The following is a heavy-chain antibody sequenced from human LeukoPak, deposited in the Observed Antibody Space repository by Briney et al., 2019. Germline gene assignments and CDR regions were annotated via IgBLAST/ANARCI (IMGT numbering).Heavy chain of an antibody. CDR2: IKQDGSVK. J-gene: IGHJ5*02. V-gene: IGHV3-7*01. D-gene: IGHD3-10*01. Sequence: GGSLRLSCAASGFTFSSYWMNWVRQAPGKGLEWVANIKQDGSVKSYVDSVKGRFTISRDNAKNSLFLQMNSLRAEDTAVYYCARDPSGSPVFDPWGQGTLVTVSS. CDR1: GFTFSSYW. CDR3: ARDPSGSPVFDP.